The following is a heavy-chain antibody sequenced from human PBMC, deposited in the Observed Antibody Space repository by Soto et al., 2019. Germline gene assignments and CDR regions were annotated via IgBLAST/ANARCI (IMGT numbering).Heavy chain of an antibody. CDR3: ARDGFCSGGSCRVGIWFDP. Sequence: PSETLSLTCAVSGGSFSGYYWSWIRQTPGKGLEWIGGINHRGGTNLNPSLETRVTISVGASKNQFSLHLSSATAADTAVYYCARDGFCSGGSCRVGIWFDPWAQGTLVTVSS. J-gene: IGHJ5*02. D-gene: IGHD2-15*01. V-gene: IGHV4-34*01. CDR2: INHRGGT. CDR1: GGSFSGYY.